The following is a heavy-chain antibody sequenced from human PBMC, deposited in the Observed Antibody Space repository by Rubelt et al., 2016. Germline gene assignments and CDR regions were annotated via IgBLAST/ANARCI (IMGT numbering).Heavy chain of an antibody. Sequence: QLQLQESGPGLVKPSETLSLTCTVSGVSLSSSDCYWAWIRQSPGKGLEWIGSIYYRGSTHYNPSLNSRVTISLDTSNNQFSRNLNSVSAADTAVYYCARDASTDYDFDYWGQGALVTVSS. CDR3: ARDASTDYDFDY. CDR1: GVSLSSSDCY. V-gene: IGHV4-39*07. CDR2: IYYRGST. J-gene: IGHJ4*02. D-gene: IGHD4-17*01.